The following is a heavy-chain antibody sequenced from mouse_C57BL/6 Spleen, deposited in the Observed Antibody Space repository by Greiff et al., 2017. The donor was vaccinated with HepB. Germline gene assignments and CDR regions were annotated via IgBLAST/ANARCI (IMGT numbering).Heavy chain of an antibody. J-gene: IGHJ4*01. CDR1: GFTFSDYG. D-gene: IGHD1-1*01. CDR3: ARNYGSSYKDAMDY. Sequence: EVHLVESGGGLVKPGGSLKLSCAASGFTFSDYGMHWVRQAPEKGLEWVAYISSGSSTIYYADTVKGRFTISRDNAKNTLFLQMTSLRSEDTAMYYCARNYGSSYKDAMDYWGQGTSVTVSS. CDR2: ISSGSSTI. V-gene: IGHV5-17*01.